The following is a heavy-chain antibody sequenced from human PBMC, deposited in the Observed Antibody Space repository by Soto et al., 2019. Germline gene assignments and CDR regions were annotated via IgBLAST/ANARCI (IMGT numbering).Heavy chain of an antibody. D-gene: IGHD2-15*01. CDR1: GYTFTGYY. J-gene: IGHJ6*02. Sequence: GASVKVSCKASGYTFTGYYMHWVRQAPGQGFEWMGWINPNSGGTNYAQKFQGWVTMTRDTSISTAYMELSRLRSDDTAVYYCARGDIVVVVAAPPGMDVWGQGTTVTVSS. CDR2: INPNSGGT. V-gene: IGHV1-2*04. CDR3: ARGDIVVVVAAPPGMDV.